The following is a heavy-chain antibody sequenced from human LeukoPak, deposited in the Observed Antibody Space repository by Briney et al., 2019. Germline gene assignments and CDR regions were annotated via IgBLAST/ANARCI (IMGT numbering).Heavy chain of an antibody. D-gene: IGHD1-26*01. CDR2: IIPIFGTA. V-gene: IGHV1-69*13. CDR3: ARSPGGSGSYSALDY. Sequence: SVKVSCKASGGTFISYAISWVRQAPGQGLEWMGGIIPIFGTANYAQKFQGRVTITADESTSTAYMELSSLRSEDTAVYYCARSPGGSGSYSALDYWGQGTLVTVSS. CDR1: GGTFISYA. J-gene: IGHJ4*02.